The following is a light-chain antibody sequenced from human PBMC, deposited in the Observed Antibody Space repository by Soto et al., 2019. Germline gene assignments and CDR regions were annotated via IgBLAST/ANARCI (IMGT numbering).Light chain of an antibody. CDR2: DVS. J-gene: IGLJ1*01. Sequence: QSALTQPASVSGSPGQSITISCTGTSSGVGGDNYVSWYQQYPGKAPKLMIYDVSNRPSGVSNRFSGSKSGNTASLTISGLQAEDEADYYCSSHTISTTGVFGTGTKLTVL. CDR3: SSHTISTTGV. V-gene: IGLV2-14*01. CDR1: SSGVGGDNY.